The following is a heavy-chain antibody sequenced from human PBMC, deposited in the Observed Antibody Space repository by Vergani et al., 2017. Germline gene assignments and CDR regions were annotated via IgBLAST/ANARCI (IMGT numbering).Heavy chain of an antibody. J-gene: IGHJ3*01. V-gene: IGHV1-8*03. D-gene: IGHD1-1*01. CDR2: MNPISGNT. Sequence: QVQLVQSGAAVKKPGASVKVSCKASGYTFTSDDINWVRQATGQGLEWMGWMNPISGNTGYAQNLQGRLTITRDTSVNTAYMELSSLTSEDMAVYFCARVAPSNSEVTPTAFDVWGHGTMVTVSS. CDR3: ARVAPSNSEVTPTAFDV. CDR1: GYTFTSDD.